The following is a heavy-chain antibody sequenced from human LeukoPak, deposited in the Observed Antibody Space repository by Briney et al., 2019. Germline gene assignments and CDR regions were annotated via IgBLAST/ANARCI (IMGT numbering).Heavy chain of an antibody. CDR2: MSGSGSTI. D-gene: IGHD3-3*01. V-gene: IGHV3-48*03. CDR1: GFTFSSFE. J-gene: IGHJ4*02. Sequence: GGSLRPSCVASGFTFSSFEMNWVRQAPGKGLEWVSFMSGSGSTIYYADSVKGRFTISRDNAKNSLYLQMNGLRAEDTAVYYCARDLITIFGIDYWGQGILVTVSS. CDR3: ARDLITIFGIDY.